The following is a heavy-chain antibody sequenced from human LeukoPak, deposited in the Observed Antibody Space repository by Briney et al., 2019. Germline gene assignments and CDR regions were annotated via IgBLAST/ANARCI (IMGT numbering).Heavy chain of an antibody. D-gene: IGHD6-19*01. CDR2: ISWNSGSI. J-gene: IGHJ4*02. V-gene: IGHV3-9*01. Sequence: PGGSLRLSCAASGFTLDDYVMHWVRQAPGKGLEWVSGISWNSGSIGYADSVKGRFTISRDNAKNSLYLQMNSLRAEDTALYYCAKDHFHTSRSSGWPGVDYWGQGTLVTVSS. CDR1: GFTLDDYV. CDR3: AKDHFHTSRSSGWPGVDY.